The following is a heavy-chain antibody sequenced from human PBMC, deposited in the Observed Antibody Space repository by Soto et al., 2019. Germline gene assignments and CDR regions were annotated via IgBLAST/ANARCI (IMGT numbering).Heavy chain of an antibody. CDR2: ISNDGSEQ. D-gene: IGHD3-10*01. Sequence: QGQLVESGGGVVQPRRSLRLSCAVSGFTFSRSGMHWVRQGPGKGLEWVAVISNDGSEQYYAESVKGRFTISRDNSKNTLYLQMNSLSAEDTAVYYCAKDRGSYGNLHWYLDLRGRGTLVSVSS. J-gene: IGHJ2*01. CDR3: AKDRGSYGNLHWYLDL. V-gene: IGHV3-30*18. CDR1: GFTFSRSG.